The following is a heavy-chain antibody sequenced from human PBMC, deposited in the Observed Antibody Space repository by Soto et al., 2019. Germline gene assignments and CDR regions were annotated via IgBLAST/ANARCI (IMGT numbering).Heavy chain of an antibody. D-gene: IGHD2-8*01. CDR1: GLNLDSPYSHG. Sequence: GSLRLSCTASGLNLDSPYSHGLTWVRQSPGMGPEWVSTISSNGFNTHYAESVQGRFTISKDASRNTVHLHMNSLRADDTATYFCVSWVSAHFDYWGHGTPVTVSS. CDR2: ISSNGFNT. V-gene: IGHV3-23*01. CDR3: VSWVSAHFDY. J-gene: IGHJ4*01.